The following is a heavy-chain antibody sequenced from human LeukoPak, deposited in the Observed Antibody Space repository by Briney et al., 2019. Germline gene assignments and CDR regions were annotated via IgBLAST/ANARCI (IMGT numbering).Heavy chain of an antibody. CDR1: GFTFSSYE. V-gene: IGHV3-48*03. J-gene: IGHJ4*02. CDR3: ARDFGRWYFDY. Sequence: QAGGSLRLSCAASGFTFSSYEMNWVRQAPGKGLEWVSYIRSSGSTIYYADSVKGRFTISRDNAKNSLYLQMNSLRAEDTAVYYCARDFGRWYFDYWGQGTLVTVSS. CDR2: IRSSGSTI. D-gene: IGHD4-23*01.